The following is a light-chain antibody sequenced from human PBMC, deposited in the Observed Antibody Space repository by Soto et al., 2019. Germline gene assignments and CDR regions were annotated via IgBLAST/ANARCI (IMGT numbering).Light chain of an antibody. CDR3: SSYSVSSTRYV. CDR1: SSDVGSYNH. Sequence: QSALTKPAAVSGSPGQSITISCTGTSSDVGSYNHVSWYQQHPAKAPKLIIYEVSKRPSGISNHFSGSKSGNTASLTISGLQAEDEADYYCSSYSVSSTRYVIGTGTKVTVL. J-gene: IGLJ1*01. CDR2: EVS. V-gene: IGLV2-23*02.